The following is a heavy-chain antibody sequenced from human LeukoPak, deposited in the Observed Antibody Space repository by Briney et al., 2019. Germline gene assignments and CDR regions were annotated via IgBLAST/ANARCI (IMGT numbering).Heavy chain of an antibody. D-gene: IGHD3-10*01. CDR3: ARDRFGGSCYES. J-gene: IGHJ5*02. CDR2: ISSSSSYI. Sequence: GGSLRLSCAASGFTFSSYSMNWVRQAPGKGLEWVSSISSSSSYIYYADSVKGRFTISRDNAKNSLYLQMNDVRAEDTAVYFCARDRFGGSCYESWGQGTLVTVTS. V-gene: IGHV3-21*03. CDR1: GFTFSSYS.